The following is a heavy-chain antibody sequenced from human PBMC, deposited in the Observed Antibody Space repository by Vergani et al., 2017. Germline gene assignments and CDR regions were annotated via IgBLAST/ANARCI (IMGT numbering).Heavy chain of an antibody. J-gene: IGHJ6*02. CDR1: GDSISSGNN. CDR3: ARHLAYXGGDWYPYYYGMDV. D-gene: IGHD2-21*02. V-gene: IGHV4-38-2*01. CDR2: IYYSGST. Sequence: QVNLQESGPGLVKPSETLFLPCAVSGDSISSGNNWGWIRQPPGKGLEWIGSIYYSGSTYYNPSLKSRVTISVDKSKNQFSLKLSSVTAADTTVFYGARHLAYXGGDWYPYYYGMDVWGQGTTVTVSS.